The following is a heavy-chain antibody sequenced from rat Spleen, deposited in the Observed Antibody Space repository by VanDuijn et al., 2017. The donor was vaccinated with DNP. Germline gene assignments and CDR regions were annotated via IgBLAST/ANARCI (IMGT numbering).Heavy chain of an antibody. J-gene: IGHJ2*01. V-gene: IGHV3-1*01. Sequence: EVQLQESGPGLVKPSQSLSLTCSVTAYSITSNYWGWIRKFPGNQMEWIGHISYSGSATYSPPLKSRISITRDTSKNQFFLQLSSLTTEDTATYYCARWTYYFDYWGQGVMVTVSS. CDR2: ISYSGSA. CDR1: AYSITSNY. CDR3: ARWTYYFDY.